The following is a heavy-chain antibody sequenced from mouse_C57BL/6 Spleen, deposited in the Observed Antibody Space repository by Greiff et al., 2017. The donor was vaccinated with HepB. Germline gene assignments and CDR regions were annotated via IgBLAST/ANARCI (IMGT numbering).Heavy chain of an antibody. CDR3: ARPSTVVAKDWYFDV. CDR1: GYTFTSYW. D-gene: IGHD1-1*01. J-gene: IGHJ1*03. Sequence: QVQLQQPGAELVMPGASVKLSCKASGYTFTSYWMHWVKQRPGQGLEWIGEIDPSDSYTNYNQKFKGKSTLTVDKSSSTAYMQLSSLTSEDSAVYYCARPSTVVAKDWYFDVWGTGTTVTVSS. V-gene: IGHV1-69*01. CDR2: IDPSDSYT.